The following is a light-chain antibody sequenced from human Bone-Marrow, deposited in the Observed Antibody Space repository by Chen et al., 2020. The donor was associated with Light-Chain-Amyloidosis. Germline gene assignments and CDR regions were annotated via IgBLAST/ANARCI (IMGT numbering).Light chain of an antibody. J-gene: IGLJ3*02. CDR2: DDS. CDR3: QVWDRSSDRPV. V-gene: IGLV3-21*02. CDR1: NIGSTS. Sequence: SYVLTHPSSVSVPPGQTATIAYGGNNIGSTSVHWYQQPPGKAPLLVVYDDSDRPSGIPERLSGSNSGNTATLTISRVEAGDEADYYCQVWDRSSDRPVFGGGTKLTVL.